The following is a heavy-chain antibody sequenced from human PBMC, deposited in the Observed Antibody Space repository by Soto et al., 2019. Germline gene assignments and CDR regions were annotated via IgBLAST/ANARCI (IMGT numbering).Heavy chain of an antibody. CDR3: AKDGYSGYDCPDY. CDR1: GFTFSSYG. D-gene: IGHD5-12*01. J-gene: IGHJ4*02. V-gene: IGHV3-30*18. CDR2: ISYDGSNK. Sequence: QVQLVESGGGVVQPGRSLRLSCAASGFTFSSYGMHWVRQAPGKGLEWVAVISYDGSNKYYADSVKGRFTISRDNSKNTLYLQMNRLRAEDTAVYYCAKDGYSGYDCPDYWGQGTLVTVSS.